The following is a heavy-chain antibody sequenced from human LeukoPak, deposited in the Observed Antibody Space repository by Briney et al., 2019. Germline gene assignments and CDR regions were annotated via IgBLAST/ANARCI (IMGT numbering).Heavy chain of an antibody. CDR1: GFAFSDYE. Sequence: GGSLRLSCASSGFAFSDYEMNWVRQAPGKGLEWVSSISGGSTYYADSVKGRFTISRDNSKNTLYLQMNSLRAEDTAVYYCAKGGYNYSYVDYWGQGTLVTVSS. J-gene: IGHJ4*02. D-gene: IGHD5-18*01. V-gene: IGHV3-23*01. CDR2: ISGGST. CDR3: AKGGYNYSYVDY.